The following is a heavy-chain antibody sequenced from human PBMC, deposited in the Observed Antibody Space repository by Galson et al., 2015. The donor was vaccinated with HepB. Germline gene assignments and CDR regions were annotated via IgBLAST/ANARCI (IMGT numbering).Heavy chain of an antibody. D-gene: IGHD2-21*01. Sequence: SVKVSCKVSGYTLTELFMHWVRQAPGKGLEWMGGFDPEDGETIYAQKFQGRVTMTEDTPTDTAYMELSSLRSEDTAVYYCATDVYCGGDCQPRNYWGQGTLVTVSS. CDR1: GYTLTELF. CDR3: ATDVYCGGDCQPRNY. J-gene: IGHJ4*02. CDR2: FDPEDGET. V-gene: IGHV1-24*01.